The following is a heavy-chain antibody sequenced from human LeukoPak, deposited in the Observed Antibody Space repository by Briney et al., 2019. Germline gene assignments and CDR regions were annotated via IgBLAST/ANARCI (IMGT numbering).Heavy chain of an antibody. CDR1: VCTFSLYA. Sequence: GASVKVSYKPSVCTFSLYAIIGGRLAPGQGLEWMGGFNPIFGTANFAQKFQGRVTITADESTSTASMYLYSLRTDDTAVYYCASPPYGGNLDSIFDYWGRGTLVTVSS. CDR3: ASPPYGGNLDSIFDY. V-gene: IGHV1-69*13. J-gene: IGHJ4*02. CDR2: FNPIFGTA. D-gene: IGHD4-23*01.